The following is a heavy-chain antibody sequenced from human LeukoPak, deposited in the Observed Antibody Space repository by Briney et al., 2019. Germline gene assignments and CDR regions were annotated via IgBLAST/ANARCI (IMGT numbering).Heavy chain of an antibody. CDR1: GASFSSYY. J-gene: IGHJ6*02. V-gene: IGHV4-59*12. CDR3: AGDTYGMDV. Sequence: SETLSLTCTVSGASFSSYYWNWIRQPPGKGLEWIGYIYYTGSTNYNPSLKSRVTISVDTSKNQFSLKLSSVTAADTAVYYCAGDTYGMDVWGQGTTVTVSS. CDR2: IYYTGST.